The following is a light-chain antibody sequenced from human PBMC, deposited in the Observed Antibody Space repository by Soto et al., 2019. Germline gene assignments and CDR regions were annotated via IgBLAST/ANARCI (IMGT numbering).Light chain of an antibody. J-gene: IGKJ1*01. CDR3: QQYNGYPWT. Sequence: DIRMTQSPSTLSASVGDRVTITCRASQSISSWLAWYQRKPGKAPKLLIYRASILESGVPSSFSGSGSGTEFTLTISSLQPDDFANYYCQQYNGYPWTFGQGTKVEV. CDR2: RAS. CDR1: QSISSW. V-gene: IGKV1-5*03.